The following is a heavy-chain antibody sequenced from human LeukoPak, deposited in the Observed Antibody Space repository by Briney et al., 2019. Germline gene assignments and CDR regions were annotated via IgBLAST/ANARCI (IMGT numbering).Heavy chain of an antibody. J-gene: IGHJ3*02. Sequence: GGSLRLSCAASGFTFSSYAMHWVRQAPGKGLEWVAVISYDGSNKYYADSVKGRFTISRDNSKNTLYLQMNSLRAEDTAVYYCAKATGVRQLWLEDAFDIWGQGTMVTVSS. V-gene: IGHV3-30-3*01. CDR2: ISYDGSNK. CDR1: GFTFSSYA. D-gene: IGHD5-18*01. CDR3: AKATGVRQLWLEDAFDI.